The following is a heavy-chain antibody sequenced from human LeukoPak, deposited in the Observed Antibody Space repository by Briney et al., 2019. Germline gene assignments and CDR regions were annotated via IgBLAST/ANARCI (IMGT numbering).Heavy chain of an antibody. Sequence: ASVKVSCKASGFTFTSSAVQWVRQVRGQRLEWIGWIVVGSGNTNYAQKFQERVTITRDMSTSTAYMELSSLRSEDTAVYYCARSPYGSGSYYNYWGQGTLVTVSS. V-gene: IGHV1-58*01. D-gene: IGHD3-10*01. J-gene: IGHJ4*02. CDR2: IVVGSGNT. CDR3: ARSPYGSGSYYNY. CDR1: GFTFTSSA.